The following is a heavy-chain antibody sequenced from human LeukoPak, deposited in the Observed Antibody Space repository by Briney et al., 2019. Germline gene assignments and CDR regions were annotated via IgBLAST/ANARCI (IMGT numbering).Heavy chain of an antibody. CDR2: TYYRSKWYM. D-gene: IGHD1-14*01. Sequence: SQTLSLTCAISGDSVPSNSAAWSWITQSPSRGLEWLGRTYYRSKWYMDYPVSVKSRITIIPDTSKNQFSLQLNSVTPDDTAVYFCAGDPRTPAFDCWGQGILVTVSS. CDR1: GDSVPSNSAA. V-gene: IGHV6-1*01. J-gene: IGHJ4*02. CDR3: AGDPRTPAFDC.